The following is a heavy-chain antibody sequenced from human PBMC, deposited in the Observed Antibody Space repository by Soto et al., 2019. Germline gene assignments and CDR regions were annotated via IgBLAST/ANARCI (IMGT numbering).Heavy chain of an antibody. J-gene: IGHJ5*02. CDR1: GGTFSSYA. CDR3: ASGGSYSNWFDP. CDR2: IIPIFGTV. V-gene: IGHV1-69*13. D-gene: IGHD1-26*01. Sequence: SVKVSCKASGGTFSSYAISWVRQAPGQGLEWMGGIIPIFGTVNYAQKFQGRVTITADESTSTAYMELSSLRSEDTAVYYCASGGSYSNWFDPWGQGTLVTVSS.